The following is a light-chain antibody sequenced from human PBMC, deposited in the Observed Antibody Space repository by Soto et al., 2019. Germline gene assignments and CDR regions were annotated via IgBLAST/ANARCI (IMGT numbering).Light chain of an antibody. J-gene: IGKJ2*01. CDR2: ATD. CDR1: QSIASH. V-gene: IGKV1-39*01. CDR3: QQTYITPPT. Sequence: DIQMTQSPSSLSASVGDRVTITCRASQSIASHLNWYQQKPGKAPNLLIYATDSLQSGVPSRFSGSESGTDFTLTISSLQPEDFATYYCQQTYITPPTFGQGTKVDIK.